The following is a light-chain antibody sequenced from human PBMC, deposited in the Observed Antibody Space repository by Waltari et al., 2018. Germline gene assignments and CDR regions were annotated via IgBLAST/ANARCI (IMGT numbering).Light chain of an antibody. CDR1: QSVLYRSNHNNY. CDR2: LAS. Sequence: DLVLTQSPYSLTVSLGERDTINCKSSQSVLYRSNHNNYFAWYQQKPRQPRKLLIYLASTRESGVPDRFSSRGSGTDLTLTISSLQAEDVAVYYCQQYYSTLPTFGPGTKVDIK. J-gene: IGKJ3*01. V-gene: IGKV4-1*01. CDR3: QQYYSTLPT.